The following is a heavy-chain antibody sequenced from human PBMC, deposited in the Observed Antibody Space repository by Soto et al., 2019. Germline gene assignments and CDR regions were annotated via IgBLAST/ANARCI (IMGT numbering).Heavy chain of an antibody. CDR2: VNPKSGNR. CDR1: GYSFTSYD. CDR3: ATEVRGTSRPFHY. D-gene: IGHD2-2*01. V-gene: IGHV1-8*01. J-gene: IGHJ4*02. Sequence: QVQLVQSGAEVNKPGASVKVSCKASGYSFTSYDINWVRQVTGQGLEWMGWVNPKSGNRDYAEKFQGRVTMTRDTATSTAYMELNSLTTDDTSGYYCATEVRGTSRPFHYWGQGTLVTVSS.